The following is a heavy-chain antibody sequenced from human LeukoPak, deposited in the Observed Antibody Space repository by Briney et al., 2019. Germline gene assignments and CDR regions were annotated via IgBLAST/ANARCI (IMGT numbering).Heavy chain of an antibody. J-gene: IGHJ4*02. V-gene: IGHV4-4*02. CDR1: GGSVTSTNW. CDR2: VHLDGRT. Sequence: SGTLSLTCGVSGGSVTSTNWWTWVRQPPGKGLEWIGEVHLDGRTNYNPSLGSRLTISVDLSENHISLKLTSVTAADTAVYYCAREGGFFRPLDYSGQGTLVTVSS. CDR3: AREGGFFRPLDY. D-gene: IGHD3-3*01.